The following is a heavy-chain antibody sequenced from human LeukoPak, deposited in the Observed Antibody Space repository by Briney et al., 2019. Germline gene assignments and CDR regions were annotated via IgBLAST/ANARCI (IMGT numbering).Heavy chain of an antibody. CDR1: GITFSNYA. V-gene: IGHV3-23*01. J-gene: IGHJ4*02. Sequence: GGSLRLSCVASGITFSNYAVSWVRQAPDKGLDWVSIISGSAHKICYADSVKGRFTISRDNPENIVYLQMNNLRAEDTALYYCAGRITGYSSGYVYWGQGTLVTVSS. CDR3: AGRITGYSSGYVY. D-gene: IGHD5-18*01. CDR2: ISGSAHKI.